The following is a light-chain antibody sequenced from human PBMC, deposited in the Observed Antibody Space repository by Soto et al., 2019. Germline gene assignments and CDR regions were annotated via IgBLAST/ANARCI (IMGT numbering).Light chain of an antibody. Sequence: VIWMTQSPSLLSASTGDRVTISCRMSQGISSYLAWYQQKPGKAPNLLIYAASSLHSGVPSRFSGSGSGTEFTLTISSLQPDDFATYYCQHYNSYSEAFGQGTKVDIK. V-gene: IGKV1D-8*03. CDR3: QHYNSYSEA. CDR1: QGISSY. J-gene: IGKJ1*01. CDR2: AAS.